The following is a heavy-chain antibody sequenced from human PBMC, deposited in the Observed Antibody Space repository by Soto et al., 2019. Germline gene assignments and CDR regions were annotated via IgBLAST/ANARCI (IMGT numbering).Heavy chain of an antibody. CDR2: INHSGST. J-gene: IGHJ4*02. Sequence: SETLSLTCAVYGGSFSGYYWSWIRQPPGKGLEWIGEINHSGSTNYNPSLKSRVTISVDTSKNQFSLKLSSVTAADTAVYYCARGSPGPERYWGQGTLVTVSS. D-gene: IGHD3-10*01. CDR3: ARGSPGPERY. V-gene: IGHV4-34*01. CDR1: GGSFSGYY.